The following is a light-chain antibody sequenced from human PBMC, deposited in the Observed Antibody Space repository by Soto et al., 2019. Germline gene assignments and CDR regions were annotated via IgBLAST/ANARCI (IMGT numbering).Light chain of an antibody. J-gene: IGKJ5*01. CDR2: DAS. Sequence: EIVLTQSPATLSLSSGARATLSCRASQSVSSYLAWYQQKPGQAPRLLIYDASNRATGIPARFSGSGSGTDFTLTISSLEPEDFAVYYCQQRSNWPTGTFGQGTRLEIK. CDR3: QQRSNWPTGT. CDR1: QSVSSY. V-gene: IGKV3-11*01.